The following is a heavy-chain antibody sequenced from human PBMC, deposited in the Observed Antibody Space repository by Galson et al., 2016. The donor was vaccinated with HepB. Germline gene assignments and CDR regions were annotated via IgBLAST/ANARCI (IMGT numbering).Heavy chain of an antibody. V-gene: IGHV4-34*01. J-gene: IGHJ3*02. D-gene: IGHD6-6*01. CDR1: GGSFSGYF. CDR3: ARRTAARGLAFDI. Sequence: TLSLTCAVNGGSFSGYFWTWIRQPPGSGLEWIGEINYRGTSNYNPSLKSRAIISVDTSKNRFSLKLTSVTAADTAVYYCARRTAARGLAFDIWGHGTMVTVSS. CDR2: INYRGTS.